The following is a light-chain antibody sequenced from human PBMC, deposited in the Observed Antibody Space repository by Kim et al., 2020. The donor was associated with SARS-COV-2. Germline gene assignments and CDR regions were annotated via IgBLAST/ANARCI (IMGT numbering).Light chain of an antibody. J-gene: IGLJ1*01. V-gene: IGLV3-21*04. CDR2: YDD. Sequence: SYELTQPPSVSVAPGQTAKISCGGDNIATKSIHWYQQKPGQAPVLIISYDDDRPSGIPEKFSGSNSENTATLTIARVEAGDEADYYCHTLDRKSEQYVFGTGTKVTVL. CDR1: NIATKS. CDR3: HTLDRKSEQYV.